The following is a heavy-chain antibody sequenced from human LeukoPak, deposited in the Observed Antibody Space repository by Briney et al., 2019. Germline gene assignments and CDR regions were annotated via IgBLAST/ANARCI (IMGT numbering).Heavy chain of an antibody. D-gene: IGHD1-26*01. J-gene: IGHJ6*02. CDR2: IYYSGIT. CDR1: GGSISSGDYY. V-gene: IGHV4-30-4*01. CDR3: ARAIVGVAYGMDV. Sequence: SSETLSLTCTVSGGSISSGDYYWSWIRQPPGKGLECIGYIYYSGITYYNPSLKSRLTMSVDTSKNQFSLRLNSVTAADTAVYYCARAIVGVAYGMDVWGQGTTVTVSS.